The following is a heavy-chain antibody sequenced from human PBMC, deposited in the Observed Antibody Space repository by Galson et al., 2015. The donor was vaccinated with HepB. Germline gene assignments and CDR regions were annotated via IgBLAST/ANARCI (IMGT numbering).Heavy chain of an antibody. J-gene: IGHJ3*02. CDR2: TCYRSKWYN. V-gene: IGHV6-1*01. Sequence: CAISGDSVSTNSAAWNWIRQSPSRGLEWLGRTCYRSKWYNDYAVSVKSRITINPDTSKNQFSLQLNSVTPEDTAVYYCAGGASVVTKYAFDIWGQGTMVTVSS. CDR1: GDSVSTNSAA. D-gene: IGHD4-23*01. CDR3: AGGASVVTKYAFDI.